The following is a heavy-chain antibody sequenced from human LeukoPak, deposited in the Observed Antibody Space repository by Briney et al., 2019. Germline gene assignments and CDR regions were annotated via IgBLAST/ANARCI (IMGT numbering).Heavy chain of an antibody. V-gene: IGHV4-39*07. Sequence: SETLSLTCTVSGGSISSSSYYWGWIRQPPGKGLEWIGSIYYSGSTYYNPSLKSRVTISVDTSKNQFSLKLSSATAADTAVYYCARETTYQLLFPGWFDPWGQGTLVTVSS. D-gene: IGHD2-2*01. CDR2: IYYSGST. J-gene: IGHJ5*02. CDR1: GGSISSSSYY. CDR3: ARETTYQLLFPGWFDP.